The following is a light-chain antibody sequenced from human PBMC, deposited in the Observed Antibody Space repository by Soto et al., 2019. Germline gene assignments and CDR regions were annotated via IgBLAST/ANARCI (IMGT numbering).Light chain of an antibody. Sequence: QSVLTQPASVSGSPGQSITISCTGTISDVGTYNLVSWFQQHPGKAPKLMIFEVSEPPSGVSNRFSGSKSCNAASLTISGLQAEDEADYYCSSYAGCGAYVFGTGTKVTV. CDR1: ISDVGTYNL. V-gene: IGLV2-23*02. CDR3: SSYAGCGAYV. J-gene: IGLJ1*01. CDR2: EVS.